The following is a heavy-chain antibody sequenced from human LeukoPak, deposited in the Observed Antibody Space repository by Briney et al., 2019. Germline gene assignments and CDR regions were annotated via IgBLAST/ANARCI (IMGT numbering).Heavy chain of an antibody. CDR2: INHSGST. J-gene: IGHJ4*02. Sequence: SETLSLTCAVYGGSFSGYYWSWIRQPPGKGLEWIGEINHSGSTNYNPSLKSRVTISVDTSKNRFSLKLRSVTAADTAVYYCARVPKDYYDSSGTIDYWGQGTLVTVSS. CDR1: GGSFSGYY. V-gene: IGHV4-34*01. D-gene: IGHD3-22*01. CDR3: ARVPKDYYDSSGTIDY.